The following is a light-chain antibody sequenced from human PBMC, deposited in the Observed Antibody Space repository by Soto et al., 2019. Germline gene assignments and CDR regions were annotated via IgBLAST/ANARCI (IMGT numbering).Light chain of an antibody. CDR2: DVT. CDR1: SSDVGGYNY. Sequence: QSVLTQPASVSGSPGQSITISCTGTSSDVGGYNYVSWYQHHPGKAPKFIIYDVTNRPSGVSNRSSGSKSGNTASLTISGLQAEDEADYYCSSYIRSRNVVLGTGTKVTVL. V-gene: IGLV2-14*03. J-gene: IGLJ1*01. CDR3: SSYIRSRNVV.